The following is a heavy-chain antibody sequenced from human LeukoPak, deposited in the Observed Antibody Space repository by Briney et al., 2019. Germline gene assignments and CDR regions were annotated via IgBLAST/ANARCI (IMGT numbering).Heavy chain of an antibody. D-gene: IGHD3-10*01. CDR1: GFTVSSNY. V-gene: IGHV3-21*01. J-gene: IGHJ6*04. CDR2: ISSSSSYI. Sequence: PGGSLRLSCAASGFTVSSNYMSWVRQAPGKGLEWVSSISSSSSYIYYADSVKGRFTISRDNAKNSLYLQMNSLRAEDTAVYYCASSTSYYYGSGSFYGMDVWGKGTTVTVSS. CDR3: ASSTSYYYGSGSFYGMDV.